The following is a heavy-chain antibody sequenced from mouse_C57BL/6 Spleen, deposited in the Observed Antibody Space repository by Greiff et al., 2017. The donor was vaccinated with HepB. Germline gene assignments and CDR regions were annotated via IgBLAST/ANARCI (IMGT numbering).Heavy chain of an antibody. D-gene: IGHD1-1*01. J-gene: IGHJ1*03. CDR2: IYPRSGNT. CDR3: ARDTTVAPWYFDV. CDR1: GYTFTSYG. Sequence: VQLQQSGAELARPGASVKLSCKASGYTFTSYGISWVKQRTGQGLEWIGEIYPRSGNTYYNEKFKGKATLTADKSSSTAYMELRSLTSEDSAVYFCARDTTVAPWYFDVWGTGTTVTVSS. V-gene: IGHV1-81*01.